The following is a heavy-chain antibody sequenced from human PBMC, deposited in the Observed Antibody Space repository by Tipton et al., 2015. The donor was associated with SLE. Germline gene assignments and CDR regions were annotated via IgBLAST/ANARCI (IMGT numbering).Heavy chain of an antibody. CDR3: GRGVYSEGSVGMDV. CDR1: GFSFSYNW. CDR2: ISRDGSNT. V-gene: IGHV3-74*01. Sequence: SLRLSCAASGFSFSYNWMNWVRQVPGKGLVWVSRISRDGSNTYYADSVEGRFTISRDNAKNTLYLQMHSLRVDDTAVYYCGRGVYSEGSVGMDVWGQGTTVTVSS. D-gene: IGHD3-22*01. J-gene: IGHJ6*02.